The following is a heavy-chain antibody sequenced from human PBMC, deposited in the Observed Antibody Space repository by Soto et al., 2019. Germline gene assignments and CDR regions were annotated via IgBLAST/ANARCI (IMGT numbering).Heavy chain of an antibody. V-gene: IGHV4-31*03. CDR2: IYYSGST. CDR1: VGSIISGGYY. CDR3: ARFLVVPAATNYYYYYGMDV. J-gene: IGHJ6*02. Sequence: SETLSLTCTFSVGSIISGGYYWSWIRQHPGKGLEWIGYIYYSGSTYYNPSLKSRVTISVDTSKNQFSLKLSSVTAADTAVYYCARFLVVPAATNYYYYYGMDVWGQGTTVTVSS. D-gene: IGHD2-2*01.